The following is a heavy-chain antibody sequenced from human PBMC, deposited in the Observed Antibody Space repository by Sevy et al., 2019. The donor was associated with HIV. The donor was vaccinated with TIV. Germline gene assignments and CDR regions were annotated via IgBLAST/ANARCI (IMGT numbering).Heavy chain of an antibody. CDR2: IFSSGST. V-gene: IGHV3-66*02. D-gene: IGHD6-19*01. CDR1: GFTVNDKY. Sequence: GSPRLSCAISGFTVNDKYIIWVRQAPGKGLEWVSVIFSSGSTYYADSAKGRFTISRDNSKNTVDLQMNSVRAEDTAVYYCVSLFLSYRSGWSYFDYWGQGTPVTVSS. CDR3: VSLFLSYRSGWSYFDY. J-gene: IGHJ4*02.